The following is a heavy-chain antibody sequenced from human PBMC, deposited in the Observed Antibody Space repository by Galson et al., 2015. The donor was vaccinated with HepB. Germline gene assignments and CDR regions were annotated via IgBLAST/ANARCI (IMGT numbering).Heavy chain of an antibody. CDR1: GYTFTNYA. CDR2: INPGNGKT. Sequence: SVKVSCKACGYTFTNYAIHWVRQAPGQRPEWMGWINPGNGKTKYSQKFQDRVTITRDTSASTAYMELSSLRSEDTAVYYCARRRLTLFGVVPPDFWGQGTLVTVSS. J-gene: IGHJ4*02. D-gene: IGHD3-3*01. CDR3: ARRRLTLFGVVPPDF. V-gene: IGHV1-3*01.